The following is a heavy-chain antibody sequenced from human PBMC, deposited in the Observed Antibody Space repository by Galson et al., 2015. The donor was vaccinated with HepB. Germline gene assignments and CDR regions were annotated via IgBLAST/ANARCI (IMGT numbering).Heavy chain of an antibody. J-gene: IGHJ6*03. CDR2: INPNSGGT. CDR3: ARGAAARRNSSWYYYYYMDV. V-gene: IGHV1-2*04. D-gene: IGHD6-6*01. CDR1: GYTFTGYY. Sequence: SVKVSCKASGYTFTGYYMHWVRQAPGQGLEWMGWINPNSGGTNYAQKFQGWVTMTRDTSISTAYMELSRLRSDDTAVYYCARGAAARRNSSWYYYYYMDVWGKGTTVTVSS.